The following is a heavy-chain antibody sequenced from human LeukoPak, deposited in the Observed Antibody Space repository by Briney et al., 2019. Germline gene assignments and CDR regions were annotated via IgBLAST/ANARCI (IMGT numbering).Heavy chain of an antibody. CDR1: GYTFTSYY. CDR3: ARALRSGSYFEVDS. D-gene: IGHD1-26*01. V-gene: IGHV1-2*02. Sequence: ASVNVSCKASGYTFTSYYMHWVLQPPGQGLEWWGGINPNSGSTYYAQYFQGRVTMTRDTSISTAYMELSRLRSDDTAVYYCARALRSGSYFEVDSWGQGTLVTVSS. J-gene: IGHJ4*02. CDR2: INPNSGST.